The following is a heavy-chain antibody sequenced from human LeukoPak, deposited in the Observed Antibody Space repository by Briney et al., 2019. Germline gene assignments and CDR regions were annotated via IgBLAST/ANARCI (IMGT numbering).Heavy chain of an antibody. V-gene: IGHV1-18*04. CDR2: ISAYNGNT. CDR1: GYTFTGYY. J-gene: IGHJ5*02. D-gene: IGHD6-13*01. CDR3: AREVKSSSWYSDNWFDP. Sequence: ASVKVSCKASGYTFTGYYMHWVRQAPGQGLEWMGWISAYNGNTNYAQKLQGRVTMTTDTSTSTAYMELRSLRSDDTAVYYCAREVKSSSWYSDNWFDPWGQGTLVTVSS.